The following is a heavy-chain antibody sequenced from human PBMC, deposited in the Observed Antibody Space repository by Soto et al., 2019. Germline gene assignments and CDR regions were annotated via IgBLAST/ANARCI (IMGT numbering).Heavy chain of an antibody. V-gene: IGHV1-69*13. CDR3: ARDVPLNYYDGTFSYYALDV. CDR1: GGTFSSHS. CDR2: IIPFFKAT. J-gene: IGHJ6*02. D-gene: IGHD3-16*01. Sequence: SVKVSCKASGGTFSSHSISWVRQAPGQGLEWMGGIIPFFKATNYAQKFQGRVTITADDSTSTAYMDLYSLRSEDTAVYYCARDVPLNYYDGTFSYYALDVWGQGTTVTVSS.